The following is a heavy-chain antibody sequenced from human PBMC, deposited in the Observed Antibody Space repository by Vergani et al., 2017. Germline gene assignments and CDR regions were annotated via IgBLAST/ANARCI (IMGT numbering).Heavy chain of an antibody. Sequence: QVKLQESGPGRVKPSETLSLTCTVPGGPISSYYWSWIRQPQGKGLEWIGYIYYSGSTNSNPSLKSRVTISVEPSKNQFSLKLSSVTAADTAVYYCARDREYAAAAGMGRYYYYYYMDVWGKGTTVTVSS. CDR1: GGPISSYY. V-gene: IGHV4-59*01. CDR2: IYYSGST. D-gene: IGHD6-13*01. J-gene: IGHJ6*03. CDR3: ARDREYAAAAGMGRYYYYYYMDV.